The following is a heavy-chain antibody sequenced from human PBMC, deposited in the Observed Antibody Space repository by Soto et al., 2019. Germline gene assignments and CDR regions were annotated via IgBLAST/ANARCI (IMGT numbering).Heavy chain of an antibody. V-gene: IGHV3-23*01. D-gene: IGHD2-2*02. Sequence: EVQLLESGGGLVQPGGSLRLSCAASGFTFSSYAMSWVRQAPGKGLEWVSAISGSGGSTDYADSVKGRFTISRDNSKKTLYLQMNSLRAEDTAVYYCAKDLGYCSSTSCYTGYYYYYGMDVWGQGSTVTVSS. CDR3: AKDLGYCSSTSCYTGYYYYYGMDV. CDR2: ISGSGGST. CDR1: GFTFSSYA. J-gene: IGHJ6*02.